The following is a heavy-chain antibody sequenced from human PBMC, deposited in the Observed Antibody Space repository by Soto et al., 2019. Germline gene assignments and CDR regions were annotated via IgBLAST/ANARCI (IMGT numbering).Heavy chain of an antibody. D-gene: IGHD2-8*01. CDR3: AREAPGCPNGECYNYPDY. CDR2: IGAGGDT. V-gene: IGHV3-13*01. Sequence: PGGSLRLSCAASGFSFSTYDFHWVRQPQGKGLEWVSAIGAGGDTYHAGSVKGRFTISRENAKNSVYLQMDSLTAGDTAVYYCAREAPGCPNGECYNYPDYWGQGTLVTVSS. CDR1: GFSFSTYD. J-gene: IGHJ4*02.